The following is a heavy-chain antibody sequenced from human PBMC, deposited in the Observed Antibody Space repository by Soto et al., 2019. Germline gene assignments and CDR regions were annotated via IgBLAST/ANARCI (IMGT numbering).Heavy chain of an antibody. J-gene: IGHJ4*02. CDR1: GYTFTSYG. Sequence: ASVKVSCKASGYTFTSYGISWVRQAPGQGLEWKGWISAYNGNTNYAQKLQGRVTMTTDTSTSTAYMELRSLRSDDTAVYYCARDIPYYYDSSGYYYWGQGTLVTVSS. D-gene: IGHD3-22*01. V-gene: IGHV1-18*01. CDR3: ARDIPYYYDSSGYYY. CDR2: ISAYNGNT.